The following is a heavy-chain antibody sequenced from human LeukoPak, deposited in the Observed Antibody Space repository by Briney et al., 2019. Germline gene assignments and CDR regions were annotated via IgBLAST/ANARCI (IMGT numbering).Heavy chain of an antibody. CDR1: GGSISSYY. J-gene: IGHJ4*02. V-gene: IGHV4-59*08. D-gene: IGHD3-9*01. Sequence: SETLSLTCTVSGGSISSYYWSWIRQPPGKGLEWIGYIYYSGSTNYNPSLKSRVTISVDTSKNQFSLKLSSVTAADTAVYYCARTLIPNILTGYYSFDYWGQGTLVTVSS. CDR3: ARTLIPNILTGYYSFDY. CDR2: IYYSGST.